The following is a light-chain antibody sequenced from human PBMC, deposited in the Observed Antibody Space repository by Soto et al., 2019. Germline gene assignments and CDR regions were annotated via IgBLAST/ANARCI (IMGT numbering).Light chain of an antibody. CDR1: SSDVSAYNY. J-gene: IGLJ2*01. CDR3: SSYTSSNTVL. CDR2: GVS. V-gene: IGLV2-14*01. Sequence: QSALNQPASVSGSPGQSITISCTGSSSDVSAYNYVSWYQQHPGKAPKLMIYGVSNRPSGVSNRVSGSKSGNTASLTISGLQADDEADYYCSSYTSSNTVLFGGGTKLTVL.